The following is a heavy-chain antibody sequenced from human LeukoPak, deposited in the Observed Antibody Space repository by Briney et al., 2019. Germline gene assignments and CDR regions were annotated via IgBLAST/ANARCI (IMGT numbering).Heavy chain of an antibody. CDR3: ARYDSRGSASTRFDY. CDR1: GYSLGKNYY. D-gene: IGHD3-16*01. V-gene: IGHV4-38-2*01. CDR2: IYGTGST. Sequence: SETLPLTCAVPGYSLGKNYYWGWIRQPPGKGLEWIGRIYGTGSTSYNPSLMNRVTMSVDTSKNHFSLKLTSVTAADTAVYYCARYDSRGSASTRFDYWGQGILVTISS. J-gene: IGHJ4*02.